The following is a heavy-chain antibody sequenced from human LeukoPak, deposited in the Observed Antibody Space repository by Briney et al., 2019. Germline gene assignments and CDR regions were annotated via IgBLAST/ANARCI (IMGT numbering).Heavy chain of an antibody. CDR1: GYTLTALS. Sequence: ASVKASCKVSGYTLTALSMHWVRQAPGQGLEWMGWINPNSGGTNYAQKFQGRVTMTGDTSISTAYMELSRLRSDDTAMYYCARERTDSSSMDVRGKGTTVTISS. D-gene: IGHD6-13*01. J-gene: IGHJ6*03. CDR2: INPNSGGT. V-gene: IGHV1-2*02. CDR3: ARERTDSSSMDV.